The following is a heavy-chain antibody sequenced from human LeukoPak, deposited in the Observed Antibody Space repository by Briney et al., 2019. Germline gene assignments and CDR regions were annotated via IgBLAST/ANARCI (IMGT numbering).Heavy chain of an antibody. V-gene: IGHV3-23*01. J-gene: IGHJ4*02. CDR3: ARHAYGSGWYFFDY. CDR1: GFTFSSYA. D-gene: IGHD6-19*01. Sequence: GGSLRLSCAASGFTFSSYAMSWVRQAPGKGLEWVSGISGSGGSTYFADSVKGRFTISRDNAKNSLYLQMSSLRAEDTALYYCARHAYGSGWYFFDYWGQGTLLAVSS. CDR2: ISGSGGST.